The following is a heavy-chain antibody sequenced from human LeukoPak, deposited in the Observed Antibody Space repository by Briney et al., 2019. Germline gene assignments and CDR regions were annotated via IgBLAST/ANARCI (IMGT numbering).Heavy chain of an antibody. CDR3: ARHSRPYYFDY. D-gene: IGHD6-13*01. Sequence: PSETLSLTCTVSGGSISSYYWSLIRQPPGKGLEWIGYIYYSGSTNYNPSLKSRVTISVDTSKNQFSLKLSSVTAADTAVYYCARHSRPYYFDYWGQGTLVTVSS. CDR2: IYYSGST. CDR1: GGSISSYY. V-gene: IGHV4-59*08. J-gene: IGHJ4*02.